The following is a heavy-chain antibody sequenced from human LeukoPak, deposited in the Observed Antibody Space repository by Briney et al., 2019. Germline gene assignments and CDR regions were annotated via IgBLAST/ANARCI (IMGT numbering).Heavy chain of an antibody. CDR1: GGSISSYY. CDR3: ARDLAAAGTIDP. Sequence: SETLSLTCTVSGGSISSYYWSWIRQPPGKGLEWIGYIYHSGSTNYNPSLKSRATISGDTSKNQFSLKLSSVTAADTAVYYCARDLAAAGTIDPWGQGTLVTVSS. V-gene: IGHV4-59*01. CDR2: IYHSGST. J-gene: IGHJ5*02. D-gene: IGHD6-13*01.